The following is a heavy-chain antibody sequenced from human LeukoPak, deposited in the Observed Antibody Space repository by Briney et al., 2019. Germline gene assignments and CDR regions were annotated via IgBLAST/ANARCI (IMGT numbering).Heavy chain of an antibody. CDR3: ARGGGCGDYRYYFDY. V-gene: IGHV3-21*01. CDR1: GFTFSSYN. J-gene: IGHJ4*02. D-gene: IGHD4-17*01. CDR2: ISSSSIHI. Sequence: PGGSLRLSCAASGFTFSSYNMNWVRQAPGKGLEWVSSISSSSIHIYYADSVKGRFTISRDNAKNSLYLQMNSLRAEDTAVYYCARGGGCGDYRYYFDYWGQGTLVTVSS.